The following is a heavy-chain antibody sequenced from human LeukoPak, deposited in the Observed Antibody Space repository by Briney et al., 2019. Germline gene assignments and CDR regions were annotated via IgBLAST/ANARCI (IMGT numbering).Heavy chain of an antibody. D-gene: IGHD6-25*01. J-gene: IGHJ6*03. CDR1: GFTFSSYG. V-gene: IGHV3-30*02. CDR3: ARDRGRYYMDV. Sequence: GGSLRLSCAAYGFTFSSYGMHWVRQAPGEGLEWVAYIQYYGSNQQYSDSLKCRFTISIENAKNSLYLKMNSRRAGDTAVYYCARDRGRYYMDVWGKGTTVTISS. CDR2: IQYYGSNQ.